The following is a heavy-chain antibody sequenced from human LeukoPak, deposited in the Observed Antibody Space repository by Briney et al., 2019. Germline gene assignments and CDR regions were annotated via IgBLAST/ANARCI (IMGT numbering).Heavy chain of an antibody. Sequence: GSLRLSCAASGFTFSSYSMNWVRQPPGKGLEWIGEINHSGSTNYIPSLKSRVIISVDTSKNQFSLRLSSVTAADTAVYYCARGLVGSTRGLIDYWGQGTLVTVSS. V-gene: IGHV4-34*01. D-gene: IGHD1-26*01. CDR3: ARGLVGSTRGLIDY. CDR2: INHSGST. J-gene: IGHJ4*02. CDR1: GFTFSSYS.